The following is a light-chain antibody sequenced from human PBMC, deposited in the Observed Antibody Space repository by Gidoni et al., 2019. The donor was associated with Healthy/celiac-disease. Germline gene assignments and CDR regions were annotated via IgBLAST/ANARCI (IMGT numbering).Light chain of an antibody. CDR1: QSVSSY. V-gene: IGKV3-11*01. CDR3: QQLSNFPLT. J-gene: IGKJ5*01. Sequence: VVTQSAATLSLSPGARATLSCRASQSVSSYLAWYQQKPGQAPRLLIYDASNRATGLPARFSGIGSGTDFSLTISSLEPEDFAVYYCQQLSNFPLTFGHGTRLEIK. CDR2: DAS.